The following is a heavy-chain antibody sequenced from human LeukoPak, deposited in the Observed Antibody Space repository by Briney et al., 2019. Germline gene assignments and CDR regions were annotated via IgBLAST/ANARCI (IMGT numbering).Heavy chain of an antibody. D-gene: IGHD3-10*01. J-gene: IGHJ4*02. CDR3: ARVYGGRGSTDY. CDR2: ISVYNGNT. CDR1: GYTFTSYG. Sequence: ASVKVSCKASGYTFTSYGISWVRQAPGQGLEWMGWISVYNGNTNYAQKLQGTVTITSDTSTSTAYMELTSLRSVDTAGYYRARVYGGRGSTDYWGQGTLVTVSS. V-gene: IGHV1-18*01.